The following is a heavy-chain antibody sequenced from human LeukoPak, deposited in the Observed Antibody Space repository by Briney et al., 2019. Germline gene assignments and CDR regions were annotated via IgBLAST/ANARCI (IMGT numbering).Heavy chain of an antibody. CDR1: GYSISSGYY. J-gene: IGHJ2*01. D-gene: IGHD4-17*01. CDR2: IYHSGNT. V-gene: IGHV4-38-2*01. Sequence: SETQSLTCAVSGYSISSGYYWGWIRQPPGKGLEWIGSIYHSGNTYYNPSLKSRVTISVDTSKNQFFLKVTSVTAADAAVYYCARPKYGDAAYFALWGRGALVTVSS. CDR3: ARPKYGDAAYFAL.